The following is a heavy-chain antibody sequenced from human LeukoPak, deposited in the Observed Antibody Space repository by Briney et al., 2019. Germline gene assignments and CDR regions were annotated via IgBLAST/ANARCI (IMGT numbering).Heavy chain of an antibody. J-gene: IGHJ6*03. D-gene: IGHD3-3*01. V-gene: IGHV4-59*01. CDR2: IYYSGST. CDR3: ARAVYYDFWSGYYGVGYYYYYMDV. Sequence: ASETLSLTCAVCGGSFSGYYWSWIRQPPGKGLEWIGYIYYSGSTNYNPSLKSRVTISVDTSKNQFSLKLSSVTAADTAVYYCARAVYYDFWSGYYGVGYYYYYMDVWGKGTTVTVSS. CDR1: GGSFSGYY.